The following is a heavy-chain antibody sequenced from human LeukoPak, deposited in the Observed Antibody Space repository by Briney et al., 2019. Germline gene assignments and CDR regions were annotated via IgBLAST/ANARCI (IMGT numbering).Heavy chain of an antibody. CDR1: GYTFTGYY. CDR2: INPSGGST. V-gene: IGHV1-46*01. D-gene: IGHD2-21*01. CDR3: ARLAQQSVIRGAFDI. Sequence: GASVKVSCKASGYTFTGYYMHWVRQAPGQGLEWMGIINPSGGSTSYAQKFQGRVTMTRDMSTSTVYMELSSLRSEDTAVYYCARLAQQSVIRGAFDIWGQGTMVTVSS. J-gene: IGHJ3*02.